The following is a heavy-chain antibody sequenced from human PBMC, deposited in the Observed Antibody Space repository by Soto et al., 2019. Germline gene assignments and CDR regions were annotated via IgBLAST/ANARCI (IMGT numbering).Heavy chain of an antibody. D-gene: IGHD2-21*02. J-gene: IGHJ4*02. Sequence: EVQLVESGGGLVKPGGSLRLSCAASGFTFSSYSMNWVRQAPGKGLEWVSSISSSSSYIYYADSVKGRFTISRDNAKNSLYLQMNSLRAEDTAVYYCAREDHIVVVTAIYDYWGQGTLVTVSS. CDR1: GFTFSSYS. CDR2: ISSSSSYI. CDR3: AREDHIVVVTAIYDY. V-gene: IGHV3-21*01.